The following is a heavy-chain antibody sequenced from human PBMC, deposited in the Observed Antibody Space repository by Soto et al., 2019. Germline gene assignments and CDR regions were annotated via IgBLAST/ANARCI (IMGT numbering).Heavy chain of an antibody. CDR1: GGSVSSDSYY. CDR2: IYYSGST. J-gene: IGHJ4*02. CDR3: ARSGWNLQSSYLDY. Sequence: QVQLQESGPGLVKPSETLSLTCTVSGGSVSSDSYYWSWIRQPPGKGLEWIGYIYYSGSTNYNPSLKRRVTISVDTSENHVSLKLSHVTAAATAVYYCARSGWNLQSSYLDYWGQGTLVTVSS. V-gene: IGHV4-61*01. D-gene: IGHD6-19*01.